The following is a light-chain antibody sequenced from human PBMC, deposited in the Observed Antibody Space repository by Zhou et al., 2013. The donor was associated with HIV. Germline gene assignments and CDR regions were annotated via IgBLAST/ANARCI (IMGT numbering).Light chain of an antibody. J-gene: IGKJ4*01. Sequence: EIVMTQSPATLSVSPGERATLSCRASQSVSSNVAWYQQKPGQAPRLLIYGASTRATGIPARFSGNGSGTEFTLTISSLQSEDFAIYFCQQYQDWPPLTFGGGTNVEIK. CDR2: GAS. CDR1: QSVSSN. CDR3: QQYQDWPPLT. V-gene: IGKV3-15*01.